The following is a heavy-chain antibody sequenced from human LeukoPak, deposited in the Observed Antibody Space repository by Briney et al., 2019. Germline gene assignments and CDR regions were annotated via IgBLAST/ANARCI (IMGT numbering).Heavy chain of an antibody. D-gene: IGHD3-22*01. Sequence: SETLSLTCTVSGGSISSGDYYWSWIRQPPGKGLEWIAYMYYSGSTYYNPSLKSRVTMSADTSKNQLSLKLRSVTAADTAVYYCARPYYYDSRIDPWGQGILVTVSS. CDR2: MYYSGST. CDR3: ARPYYYDSRIDP. CDR1: GGSISSGDYY. J-gene: IGHJ5*02. V-gene: IGHV4-30-4*01.